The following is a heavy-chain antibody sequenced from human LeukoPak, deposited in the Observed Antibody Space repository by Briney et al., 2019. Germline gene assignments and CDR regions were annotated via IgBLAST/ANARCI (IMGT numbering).Heavy chain of an antibody. Sequence: ASVKVSCKASGYTFTSYDINWVRQATGQGLEWMGWMNPNSGNTGYAQKFQGRVTMPSNTSITTAYMELSSLRSEDTAVYYCARGHTQIGGKRTVFGYWGQGTLVTVSS. D-gene: IGHD2-15*01. CDR2: MNPNSGNT. CDR3: ARGHTQIGGKRTVFGY. CDR1: GYTFTSYD. J-gene: IGHJ4*02. V-gene: IGHV1-8*01.